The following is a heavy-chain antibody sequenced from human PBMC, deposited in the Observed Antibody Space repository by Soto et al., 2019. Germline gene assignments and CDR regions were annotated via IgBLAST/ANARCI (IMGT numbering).Heavy chain of an antibody. D-gene: IGHD3-3*01. Sequence: GVSLRLSFAAPGFTFGRYAMPCVRQAPGKGLEWVAVISYDASNKYYADSVKRRFTLSRDTSKPTLYLQMSSVGAEDTAVDDCENAERTVACDFWSSYYPPRVDYGGKGALISVSS. CDR1: GFTFGRYA. CDR3: ENAERTVACDFWSSYYPPRVDY. V-gene: IGHV3-30-3*01. J-gene: IGHJ4*02. CDR2: ISYDASNK.